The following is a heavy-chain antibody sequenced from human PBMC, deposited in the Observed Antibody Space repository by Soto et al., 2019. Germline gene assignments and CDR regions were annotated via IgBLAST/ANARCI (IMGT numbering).Heavy chain of an antibody. V-gene: IGHV3-74*01. D-gene: IGHD2-21*02. CDR3: ARGDRGAFDL. J-gene: IGHJ3*01. Sequence: EVQLVESEGGLVQPGGSLRLSCAASGFTFSYYWMHWVRQAPGQGLVWVSRIHRDGSSTTYADSVKGRFTISRDNAKNTLDLHMNSRRAEDTAVYYCARGDRGAFDLWGQGTMVTVSS. CDR1: GFTFSYYW. CDR2: IHRDGSST.